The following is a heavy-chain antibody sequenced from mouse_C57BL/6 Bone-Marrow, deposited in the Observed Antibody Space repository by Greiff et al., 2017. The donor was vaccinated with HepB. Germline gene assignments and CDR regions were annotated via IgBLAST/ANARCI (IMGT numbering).Heavy chain of an antibody. CDR3: TTSQFDY. CDR2: IDPENGDT. CDR1: GFNIKDDY. Sequence: EVMLVESGAELVRPGASVKLSCTASGFNIKDDYMHWVKQRPEQGLEWIGWIDPENGDTEYASKFQGKATITADTSSNTAYLPLSSLTSEDTAVYYCTTSQFDYWGQGTTLTVSS. J-gene: IGHJ2*01. V-gene: IGHV14-4*01.